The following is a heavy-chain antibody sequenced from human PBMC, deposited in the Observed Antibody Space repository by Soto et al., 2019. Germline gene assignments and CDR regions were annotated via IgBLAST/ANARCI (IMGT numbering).Heavy chain of an antibody. CDR1: GFSLSDHY. CDR3: SRDFTASVTYAVDC. CDR2: SRNKANSYTT. V-gene: IGHV3-72*01. D-gene: IGHD4-17*01. J-gene: IGHJ4*02. Sequence: EVQLVESGGGLVQPGGSLRLSCRASGFSLSDHYVDWVRQAPGKGLEWVGRSRNKANSYTTEYAASVRGRFTISRDDSRNSLYLQVYSLITEYTAVYYCSRDFTASVTYAVDCWGQGTLVTVSS.